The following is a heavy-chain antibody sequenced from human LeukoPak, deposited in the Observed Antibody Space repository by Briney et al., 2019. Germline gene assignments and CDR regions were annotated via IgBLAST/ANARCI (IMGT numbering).Heavy chain of an antibody. J-gene: IGHJ4*02. CDR1: GGSISSYY. V-gene: IGHV4-59*08. CDR2: IYYSGST. CDR3: ARIIVGATTCLMDN. D-gene: IGHD1-26*01. Sequence: SETLSLTCTVSGGSISSYYWSWIRQPPGKGLEWIGYIYYSGSTNYNPSLKSRVTISVDTSKNQFSLKLSSVTAADTAVYYCARIIVGATTCLMDNWGQGTLVTVSS.